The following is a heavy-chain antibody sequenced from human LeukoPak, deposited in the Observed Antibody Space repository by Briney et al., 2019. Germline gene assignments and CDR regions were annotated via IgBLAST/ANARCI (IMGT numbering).Heavy chain of an antibody. V-gene: IGHV3-11*04. CDR3: ARGPRYSYGYDY. CDR2: ISSSGSTI. CDR1: GFTFSANY. J-gene: IGHJ4*02. Sequence: PGGSLRLSCAASGFTFSANYMSWVRQAPGKGLEWVSYISSSGSTIFYADSVKGRFTFSRDNARDSLYLQMNSLRAEDTAVYYCARGPRYSYGYDYWGQGTLVAVSS. D-gene: IGHD5-18*01.